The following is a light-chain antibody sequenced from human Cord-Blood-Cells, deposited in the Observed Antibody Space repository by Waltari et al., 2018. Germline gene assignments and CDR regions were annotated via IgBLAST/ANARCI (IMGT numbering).Light chain of an antibody. CDR1: SRDVGSYTL. J-gene: IGLJ3*02. V-gene: IGLV2-23*01. CDR2: AGS. Sequence: QSALTQPASVSGSPGQSIAISSTGTSRDVGSYTLVSWYQQQPGKAPQRMIYAGSKRPLGVSNRFSGSKSGNTASLTISGLQAEDEADYYCCSYAGSRVFGGGTKLTVL. CDR3: CSYAGSRV.